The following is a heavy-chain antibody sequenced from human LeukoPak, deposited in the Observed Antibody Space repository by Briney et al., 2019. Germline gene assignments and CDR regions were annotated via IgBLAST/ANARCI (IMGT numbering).Heavy chain of an antibody. J-gene: IGHJ4*02. V-gene: IGHV4-59*08. D-gene: IGHD3-10*01. Sequence: SETLSLTCTVSGASISSYYWSWIRQPPGKGLEWIAYIYYSGSTSYNPSLKSRVTISVDTSKNQFSLKLSSVTAADTAVYYCARLPYYGSGGHRDCWGQGTLVTVSS. CDR3: ARLPYYGSGGHRDC. CDR1: GASISSYY. CDR2: IYYSGST.